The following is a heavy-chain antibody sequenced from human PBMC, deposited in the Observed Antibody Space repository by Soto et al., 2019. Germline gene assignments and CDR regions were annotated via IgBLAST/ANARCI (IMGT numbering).Heavy chain of an antibody. D-gene: IGHD1-1*01. CDR1: GFTFSSYS. J-gene: IGHJ3*02. CDR2: ISSSSSTI. Sequence: PGGSLRLSCAASGFTFSSYSMNWVHQAPGKGLEWVSYISSSSSTIYYADSVKGRFTISRDNAKNSLYLQMNSLRAEDTAVYYCARDPYNWNEDAFDIWGQGTIVTVSS. CDR3: ARDPYNWNEDAFDI. V-gene: IGHV3-48*01.